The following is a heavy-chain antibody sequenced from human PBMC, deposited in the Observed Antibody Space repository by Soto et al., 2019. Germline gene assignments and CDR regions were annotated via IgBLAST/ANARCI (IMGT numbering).Heavy chain of an antibody. J-gene: IGHJ3*02. Sequence: PSETLSLTCTVSGGSISSGSYYWSWIRQHPGKGLEWIVYIYYSGSTYYNPSLKSRVTISVATSKNQFSLKLCSVTAADTAVYYCVCGYDFWSGYYLNAFDIWGQGTMVTVSS. CDR1: GGSISSGSYY. CDR3: VCGYDFWSGYYLNAFDI. D-gene: IGHD3-3*01. CDR2: IYYSGST. V-gene: IGHV4-31*03.